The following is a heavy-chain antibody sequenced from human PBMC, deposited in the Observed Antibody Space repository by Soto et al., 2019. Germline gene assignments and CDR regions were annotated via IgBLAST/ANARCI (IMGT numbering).Heavy chain of an antibody. Sequence: TLSLTCTVAGVSISSGGYYWSWIRQHPGKGLEWIGNIYYSGRTYYNPSLKSRVILSVDTSKNHFSLTLRSVTAADSAMYYCASVLGGYSETYFAFWGQVALLTVSS. V-gene: IGHV4-31*03. CDR2: IYYSGRT. D-gene: IGHD2-21*02. J-gene: IGHJ4*02. CDR1: GVSISSGGYY. CDR3: ASVLGGYSETYFAF.